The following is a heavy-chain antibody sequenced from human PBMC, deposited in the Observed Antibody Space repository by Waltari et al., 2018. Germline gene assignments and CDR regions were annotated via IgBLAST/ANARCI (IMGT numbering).Heavy chain of an antibody. CDR1: GGTFSSYA. J-gene: IGHJ6*02. D-gene: IGHD6-13*01. V-gene: IGHV1-69*12. CDR3: AGSSSSWEYYYYYYGMDV. Sequence: QVQLVQSGAEVKKPGSSVQVSCKASGGTFSSYAISWVRQAPGQGLEWMGGIIPIFGDANDGQKCQGRVTITADETTSTSYMERSSLRSEDTAVDYCAGSSSSWEYYYYYYGMDVWGQGTTVTVSS. CDR2: IIPIFGDA.